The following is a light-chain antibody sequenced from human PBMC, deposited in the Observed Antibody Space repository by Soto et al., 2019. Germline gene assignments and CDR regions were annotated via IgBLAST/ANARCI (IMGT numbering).Light chain of an antibody. CDR2: GAS. Sequence: TLSVSPGERATLSCRANQSVSSNLSWYQQKPGQAPRLLISGASTRATGIPDRFSGSGSGTEFTLTISSLQSEDFAVYYCQEYNNLPALTFGGGPKVDI. V-gene: IGKV3-15*01. J-gene: IGKJ4*01. CDR3: QEYNNLPALT. CDR1: QSVSSN.